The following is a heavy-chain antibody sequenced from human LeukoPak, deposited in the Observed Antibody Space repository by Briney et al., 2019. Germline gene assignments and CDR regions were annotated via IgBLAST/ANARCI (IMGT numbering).Heavy chain of an antibody. CDR2: IIPILGIA. Sequence: SVKVSCKASGGTFSSYAISWVRQAPGQGLEWMGRIIPILGIANYAQKFQGRVTITADKSTSTAYMELSSLRSEDTAVYYCASQFVLGVIAVAGTGWNWGQGTLVTVSS. CDR3: ASQFVLGVIAVAGTGWN. D-gene: IGHD6-19*01. CDR1: GGTFSSYA. J-gene: IGHJ4*02. V-gene: IGHV1-69*04.